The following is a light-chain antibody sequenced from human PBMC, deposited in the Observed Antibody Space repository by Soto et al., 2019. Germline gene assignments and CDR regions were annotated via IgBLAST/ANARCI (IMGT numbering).Light chain of an antibody. Sequence: QSALIQPRSVSGSPGQSVTISCTGTSSDVGVYKYVSWYRQHPGKAPKLMIYDVITRPSGVPDRFSGSKSGNTASLTISGLQAEDEADYYCCSYAGGYTFVFGSGTKLTVL. V-gene: IGLV2-11*01. CDR1: SSDVGVYKY. CDR2: DVI. J-gene: IGLJ1*01. CDR3: CSYAGGYTFV.